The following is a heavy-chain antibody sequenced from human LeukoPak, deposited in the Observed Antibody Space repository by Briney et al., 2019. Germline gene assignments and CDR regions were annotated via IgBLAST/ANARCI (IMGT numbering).Heavy chain of an antibody. CDR3: ASLDF. Sequence: GGSLRLSCAASGFTFSSYWMHWVRQGPGKGLVWVSRISTDGSSTDYADSVKGRFTISRENAKNTLYLQMNTLRAEDTAVYYCASLDFWGQGTLVTVSS. J-gene: IGHJ4*02. V-gene: IGHV3-74*01. CDR1: GFTFSSYW. CDR2: ISTDGSST.